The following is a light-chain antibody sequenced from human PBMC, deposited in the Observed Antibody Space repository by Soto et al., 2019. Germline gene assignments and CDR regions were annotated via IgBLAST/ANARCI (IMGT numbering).Light chain of an antibody. Sequence: DIQMTQSPSALSASVGDRVTITCRASQSISSWLAWYQQKPGKAPKLLIYKASSLESGVPSRFSSSGSGTEFTLTISSLQPEDFATYYCQQSSSFPRTFGQGTKVDIK. V-gene: IGKV1-5*03. CDR2: KAS. CDR1: QSISSW. J-gene: IGKJ1*01. CDR3: QQSSSFPRT.